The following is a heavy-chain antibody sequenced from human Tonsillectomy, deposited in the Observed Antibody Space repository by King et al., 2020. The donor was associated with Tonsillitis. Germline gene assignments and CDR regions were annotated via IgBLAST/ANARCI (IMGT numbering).Heavy chain of an antibody. Sequence: VQLVESGGGVVQPGGSLRLSCATSGFTFDDYAMHWVRQAPGKGLEWVSLISGDGGKTFYTDSVKGRFTISRDNSKNSLYLQMNSLRTEVTALYYCVKDDQFGQTGYYYMDVWGKGTTVTVSS. V-gene: IGHV3-43*02. CDR2: ISGDGGKT. CDR3: VKDDQFGQTGYYYMDV. D-gene: IGHD3-10*01. CDR1: GFTFDDYA. J-gene: IGHJ6*03.